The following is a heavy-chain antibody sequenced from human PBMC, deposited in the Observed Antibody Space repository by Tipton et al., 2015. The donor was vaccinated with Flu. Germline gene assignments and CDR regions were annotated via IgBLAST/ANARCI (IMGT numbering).Heavy chain of an antibody. CDR2: ISAYNGNT. V-gene: IGHV1-18*01. CDR3: ARSDRYCTNGVCYTGYYGMDV. J-gene: IGHJ6*02. CDR1: GYTFTSYG. D-gene: IGHD2-8*01. Sequence: QLVQSGAEVKKPGASVKVSCKASGYTFTSYGISWVRQAPGQGLEWMGWISAYNGNTNYAQKLQGRVTMTTDTSTSTAYMELRSLRSDDTAVYYCARSDRYCTNGVCYTGYYGMDVWGQGTPVPVSS.